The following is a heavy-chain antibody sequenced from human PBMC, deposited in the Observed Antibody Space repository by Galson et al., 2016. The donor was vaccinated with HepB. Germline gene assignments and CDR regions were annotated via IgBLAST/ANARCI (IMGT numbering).Heavy chain of an antibody. V-gene: IGHV3-43*01. CDR3: AKEGGYNWKRRGYFDY. CDR2: ISWDGVIT. J-gene: IGHJ4*02. CDR1: GFTFDDYT. D-gene: IGHD1-20*01. Sequence: SLRLSCAASGFTFDDYTMHWVRQAPGEGLEWVSLISWDGVITHYADSVKGRFTISRDNSKNSLYLQMNSLRTEDTALYYCAKEGGYNWKRRGYFDYWGQGTLVTVSS.